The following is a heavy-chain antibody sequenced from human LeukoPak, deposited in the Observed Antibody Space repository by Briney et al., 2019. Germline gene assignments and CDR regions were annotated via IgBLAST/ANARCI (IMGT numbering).Heavy chain of an antibody. V-gene: IGHV4-59*08. Sequence: PSETLSLTCTVSGGSISSYYWSWIRQPPGKGLEWIGYIYYSGSTNYNPSLKSRVTIYVDTSKNQFSLKLSSVTAADKAVYYCARQEVYCSSTSCYARGYSYGTFFDYWGQGTLVTVSS. CDR3: ARQEVYCSSTSCYARGYSYGTFFDY. D-gene: IGHD2-2*01. CDR1: GGSISSYY. CDR2: IYYSGST. J-gene: IGHJ4*02.